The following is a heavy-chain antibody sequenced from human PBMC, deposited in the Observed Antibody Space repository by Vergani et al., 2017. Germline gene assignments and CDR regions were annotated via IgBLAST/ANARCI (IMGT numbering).Heavy chain of an antibody. J-gene: IGHJ6*03. CDR1: GGSISSYY. Sequence: QVQLQESGPGLVKPSETLSLTCTVSGGSISSYYWSWIRQPPGKGLEWIGYIYYSGSTNYNPSLQSRVTISVDTSKNQFSLKLSSVTAADTAVYYCARGGAGYSYGYYYYYYMDVWGKGTTVTVSS. CDR3: ARGGAGYSYGYYYYYYMDV. D-gene: IGHD5-18*01. V-gene: IGHV4-59*01. CDR2: IYYSGST.